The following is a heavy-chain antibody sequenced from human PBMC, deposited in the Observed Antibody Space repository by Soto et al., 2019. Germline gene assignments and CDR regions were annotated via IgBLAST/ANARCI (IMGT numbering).Heavy chain of an antibody. CDR3: TRSAYYYDSSGYYYADY. CDR2: IRSKAYGGTT. J-gene: IGHJ4*02. V-gene: IGHV3-49*03. CDR1: GFTFGDYA. Sequence: GGSLRLSCTASGFTFGDYAMSWFRQAPGKGLEWVGFIRSKAYGGTTEYAASVKGRFTISRDDSKSIAYLQMNSLKTEDTAVYYCTRSAYYYDSSGYYYADYWGQGTLVTVSS. D-gene: IGHD3-22*01.